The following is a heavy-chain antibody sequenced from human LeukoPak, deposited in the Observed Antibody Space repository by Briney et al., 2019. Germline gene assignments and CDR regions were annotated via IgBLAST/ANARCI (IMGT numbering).Heavy chain of an antibody. D-gene: IGHD3-9*01. Sequence: GASVKVSCKASGYTFTTYGISWVRQAPGHGLEWMGWISTYDYKTNYAEKFRGRVTMTTDTSTSTTYMELRSLRSDDTALYYCARDRFPTSKFDTFDIWGQGTMVTVSS. J-gene: IGHJ3*02. V-gene: IGHV1-18*01. CDR2: ISTYDYKT. CDR3: ARDRFPTSKFDTFDI. CDR1: GYTFTTYG.